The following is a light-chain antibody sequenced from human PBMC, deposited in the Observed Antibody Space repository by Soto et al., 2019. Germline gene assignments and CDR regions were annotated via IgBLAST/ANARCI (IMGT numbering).Light chain of an antibody. Sequence: DIQLTQPPSLLSASIGDRVTITCRASHDISTFLAWYQQKPGKAPKLLIYEASTLQSGVPSRFSGSGSGTEFTLTISSLQPDDFATYYCQQYNSYPWAFGQGTKVGI. CDR2: EAS. CDR1: HDISTF. V-gene: IGKV1-9*01. CDR3: QQYNSYPWA. J-gene: IGKJ1*01.